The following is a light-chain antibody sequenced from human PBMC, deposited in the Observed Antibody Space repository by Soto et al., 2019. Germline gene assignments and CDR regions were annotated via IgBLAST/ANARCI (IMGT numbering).Light chain of an antibody. CDR2: GAS. J-gene: IGKJ1*01. CDR3: QQYNNWWT. V-gene: IGKV3-15*01. Sequence: EIVMTQSPATLSVSPGERATLSCRASQSVSSNLDWYQQKPGQDPRLLIYGASTRATGIPARFSGSGSGTEFTLTISMLQSEDLAVYYCQQYNNWWTFGQGTKVEIK. CDR1: QSVSSN.